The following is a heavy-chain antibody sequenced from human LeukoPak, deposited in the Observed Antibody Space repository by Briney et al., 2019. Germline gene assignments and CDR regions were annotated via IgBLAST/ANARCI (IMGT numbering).Heavy chain of an antibody. CDR3: AKLGDLDTAMVFES. Sequence: PGGSLRLSCAASGFTFGSCGMHWVRQAPGKGLEWVADISFDGSFRYYADSVKGRFTISRDNSKNTVYLQMSSLRTEDTAVYYCAKLGDLDTAMVFESWGQGTLVTVSS. V-gene: IGHV3-30*18. J-gene: IGHJ4*02. D-gene: IGHD5-18*01. CDR2: ISFDGSFR. CDR1: GFTFGSCG.